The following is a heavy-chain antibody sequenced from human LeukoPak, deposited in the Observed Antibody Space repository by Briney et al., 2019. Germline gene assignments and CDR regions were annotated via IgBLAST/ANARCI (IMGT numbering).Heavy chain of an antibody. J-gene: IGHJ4*02. V-gene: IGHV1-18*01. CDR3: ARDLDQYSGRFGGFGHDF. CDR1: GYTFANYG. Sequence: ASVKVSCKASGYTFANYGINWVRQAPGQGLEWMGWISAYNGNTNYAQKFQGRVTMTTDTSTSTAYMDLRSLRSDDTAVYYCARDLDQYSGRFGGFGHDFWGQGTLVTVSS. D-gene: IGHD1-26*01. CDR2: ISAYNGNT.